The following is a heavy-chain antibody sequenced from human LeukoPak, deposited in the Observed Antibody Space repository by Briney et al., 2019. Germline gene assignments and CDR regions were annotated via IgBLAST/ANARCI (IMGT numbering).Heavy chain of an antibody. CDR2: INSDGSEG. CDR3: AKDPTGSDY. V-gene: IGHV3-7*03. J-gene: IGHJ4*02. Sequence: EWVASINSDGSEGYYADVVKGRFTISRDNSKNTLYLQMNSLRAEDTAVYYCAKDPTGSDYWGQGTLVTVSS. D-gene: IGHD3-10*01.